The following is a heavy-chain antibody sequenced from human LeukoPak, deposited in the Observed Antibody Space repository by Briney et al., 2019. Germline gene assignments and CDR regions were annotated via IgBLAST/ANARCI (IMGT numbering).Heavy chain of an antibody. CDR1: GLTFSSHW. V-gene: IGHV3-74*01. D-gene: IGHD6-6*01. Sequence: GESLRLSCAASGLTFSSHWMHWVRQAPGKGLVWVSRINSDGSSTSYADSVKGRFTISRDNAKNTLYLQMNSLRAEDTAVYYCARGAAARPTDFDYWGQGTLVTVSS. CDR3: ARGAAARPTDFDY. CDR2: INSDGSST. J-gene: IGHJ4*02.